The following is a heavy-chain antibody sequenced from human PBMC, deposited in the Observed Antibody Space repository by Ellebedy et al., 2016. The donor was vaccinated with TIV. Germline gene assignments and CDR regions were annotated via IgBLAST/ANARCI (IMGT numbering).Heavy chain of an antibody. J-gene: IGHJ1*01. V-gene: IGHV3-23*01. Sequence: PGGSLRLSCAASGFTFSIHAMGWVRHAPGKGLEWVSSAGGSDGSTFYADSVRGRFNISRDNAKNTLYLQMNSLRAEDTAVYYCAKRGDCSANSCLLRDWGQGTLVTVSS. CDR1: GFTFSIHA. CDR3: AKRGDCSANSCLLRD. D-gene: IGHD2-2*01. CDR2: AGGSDGST.